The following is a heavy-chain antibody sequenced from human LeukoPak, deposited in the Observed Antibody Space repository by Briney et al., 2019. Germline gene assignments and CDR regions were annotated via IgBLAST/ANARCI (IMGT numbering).Heavy chain of an antibody. CDR3: ARDASNGQQDY. Sequence: PGGSLRLSCAASGFTFSTHSFNWVRQAPGNGLQWVSYIHGRTSPIYYADSVRGRFTISRDNAKNSVSLHMNSLRVEDTAVYYCARDASNGQQDYWGQGTLVTVSS. J-gene: IGHJ4*02. CDR2: IHGRTSPI. D-gene: IGHD6-13*01. V-gene: IGHV3-48*01. CDR1: GFTFSTHS.